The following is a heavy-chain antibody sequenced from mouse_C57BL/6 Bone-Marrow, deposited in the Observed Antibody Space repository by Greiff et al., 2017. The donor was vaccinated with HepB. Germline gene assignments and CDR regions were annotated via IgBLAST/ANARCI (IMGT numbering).Heavy chain of an antibody. CDR2: IDPSDSYT. CDR3: ARITTVVAPYAMDY. Sequence: QVHVKQPGAELVKPGASVKLSCKASGYTFTSYWMQWVKQRPGQGLEWIGEIDPSDSYTNYNQKFKGKATLTVDTSSSTAYMQLSSLTSEDSAVYYCARITTVVAPYAMDYWGQGTSVTVSS. J-gene: IGHJ4*01. V-gene: IGHV1-50*01. CDR1: GYTFTSYW. D-gene: IGHD1-1*01.